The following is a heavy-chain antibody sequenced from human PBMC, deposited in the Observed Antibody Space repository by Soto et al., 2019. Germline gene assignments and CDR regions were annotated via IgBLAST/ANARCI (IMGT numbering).Heavy chain of an antibody. CDR1: RGAFGDYL. D-gene: IGHD3-10*02. CDR2: INRDANDI. Sequence: EVQLVESGGGLVQPGGSLRLSCEASRGAFGDYLMHWVRQAPGKGLVWVSRINRDANDIIYADSVKGRFTASRDNAKNIVFLQMNSLRVEDIAVYYCASDVPHNWLDSWGQGTLVTVSS. J-gene: IGHJ5*01. V-gene: IGHV3-74*01. CDR3: ASDVPHNWLDS.